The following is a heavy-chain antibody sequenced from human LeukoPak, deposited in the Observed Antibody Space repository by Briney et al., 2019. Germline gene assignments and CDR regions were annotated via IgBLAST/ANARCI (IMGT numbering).Heavy chain of an antibody. CDR1: GYSFTSYC. CDR3: ARLAQNYYDSSGYLGY. Sequence: GESLKISCKGSGYSFTSYCIGWVRQMPGKGLEWMGIIYPGDSDTRYSPSFQGQVTISADKSISTAYLQWSSLKASDTAMYYCARLAQNYYDSSGYLGYWGQGTLVTVSS. CDR2: IYPGDSDT. J-gene: IGHJ4*02. V-gene: IGHV5-51*01. D-gene: IGHD3-22*01.